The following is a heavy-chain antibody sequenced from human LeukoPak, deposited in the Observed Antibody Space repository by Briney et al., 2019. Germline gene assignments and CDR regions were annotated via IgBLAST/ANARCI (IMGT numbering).Heavy chain of an antibody. Sequence: GRSLRLSCAASGFTFSSYGMHWVRQAPGKGLEWVAVIWYDGSNKYYADSVKGRFTISRDNSKNTLYLQMNSLRAEDTAVYYCARARVGYYSDYWGQGTLVTVSS. CDR2: IWYDGSNK. V-gene: IGHV3-33*01. D-gene: IGHD2-15*01. CDR1: GFTFSSYG. J-gene: IGHJ4*02. CDR3: ARARVGYYSDY.